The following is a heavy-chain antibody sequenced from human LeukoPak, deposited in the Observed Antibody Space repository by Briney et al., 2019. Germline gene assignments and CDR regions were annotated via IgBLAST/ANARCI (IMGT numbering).Heavy chain of an antibody. CDR1: GFTFSSYS. D-gene: IGHD6-19*01. V-gene: IGHV3-21*01. Sequence: GGSLRLSCAASGFTFSSYSMNWVRQAPGKGLEWVSSISSSSSYIHYADSVKGRFTISRDNAKNSLYLQMNSLRAEDTAVYYCARRRAVADQFDYWGQGTLVTVSS. CDR2: ISSSSSYI. CDR3: ARRRAVADQFDY. J-gene: IGHJ4*02.